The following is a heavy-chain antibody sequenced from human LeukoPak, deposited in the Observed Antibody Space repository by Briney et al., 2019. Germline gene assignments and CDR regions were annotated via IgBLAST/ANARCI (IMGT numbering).Heavy chain of an antibody. CDR2: FDPEDDET. D-gene: IGHD2-2*01. V-gene: IGHV1-24*01. CDR1: GYTLTELS. J-gene: IGHJ5*02. CDR3: ASHRCSSTTCYGFNP. Sequence: ASVKVSCKVSGYTLTELSMHWVRQAPGKGLEWMGGFDPEDDETIYAQKFQGRVTMTEDSSTDTAYMELSSLRSEDTAVYYCASHRCSSTTCYGFNPWGQGTLVTVSS.